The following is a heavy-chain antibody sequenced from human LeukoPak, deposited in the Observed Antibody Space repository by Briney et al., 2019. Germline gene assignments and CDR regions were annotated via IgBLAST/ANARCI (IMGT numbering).Heavy chain of an antibody. CDR1: EFTFSDYG. Sequence: GGSLRLSCTVSEFTFSDYGMSWLRQAPGKGLECVSFISSSSTTIYYADSVKGRFTISRDNSKNTLYLQMNSLRAEDTAVYYCARVSAPPIYAGYFDYWGQGTLVTVSS. D-gene: IGHD2-8*01. CDR2: ISSSSTTI. CDR3: ARVSAPPIYAGYFDY. V-gene: IGHV3-48*01. J-gene: IGHJ4*02.